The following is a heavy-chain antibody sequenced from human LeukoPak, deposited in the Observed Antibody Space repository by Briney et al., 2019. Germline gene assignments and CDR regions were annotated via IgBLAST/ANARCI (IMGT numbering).Heavy chain of an antibody. CDR2: IIPILGMA. V-gene: IGHV1-69*04. CDR3: ARRGSGSYSENYFDY. D-gene: IGHD1-26*01. J-gene: IGHJ4*02. Sequence: GSSVKVSCKASGGTFSSYAISWVRQAPGQGLEWMGRIIPILGMANYAQKFQGRVTITADKSTSTAYMELSSLRSEDTTVYYCARRGSGSYSENYFDYWGQGTLVTVSS. CDR1: GGTFSSYA.